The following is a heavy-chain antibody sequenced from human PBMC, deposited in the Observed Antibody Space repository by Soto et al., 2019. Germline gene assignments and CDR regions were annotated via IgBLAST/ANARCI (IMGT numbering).Heavy chain of an antibody. Sequence: SETLSLTCTVPGGSISHYYWRWIRQPPGTGLEWIGHIYDSGSANYNPSLSSRVTISVDTSKNEFSLKVRSVTAADTGVDYCAKGGRGLGGYYYYGMDVWGQGTTVTVSS. CDR2: IYDSGSA. CDR3: AKGGRGLGGYYYYGMDV. CDR1: GGSISHYY. D-gene: IGHD4-17*01. J-gene: IGHJ6*02. V-gene: IGHV4-59*01.